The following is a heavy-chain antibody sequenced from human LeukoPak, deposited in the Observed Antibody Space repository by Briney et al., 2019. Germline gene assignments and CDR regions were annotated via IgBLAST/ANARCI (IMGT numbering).Heavy chain of an antibody. J-gene: IGHJ4*02. CDR1: GFTFSSYA. D-gene: IGHD5-18*01. CDR3: PRESHPCLIHVDS. CDR2: IGGSDYST. V-gene: IGHV3-23*01. Sequence: GGSLRLSCVASGFTFSSYATSWVRQGPGKGLEWVSTIGGSDYSTYYADFVRGRFTISRDNSKNTMYLQMNSLRAEDTAVYFCPRESHPCLIHVDSWGQGTLVCVSS.